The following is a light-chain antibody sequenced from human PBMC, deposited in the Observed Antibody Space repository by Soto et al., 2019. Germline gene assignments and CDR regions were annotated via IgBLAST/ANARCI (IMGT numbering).Light chain of an antibody. CDR3: SSYTSSSTEV. Sequence: QSALTQPASVSGSPGQSITISCTGTSSDVGGYNYVSWYQQHPGKAPKLMIYEVSNRPSGVSNRFSGSKSGNTASLTISGLQAEDAADYYCSSYTSSSTEVFGGGTKLTV. V-gene: IGLV2-14*01. CDR2: EVS. J-gene: IGLJ3*02. CDR1: SSDVGGYNY.